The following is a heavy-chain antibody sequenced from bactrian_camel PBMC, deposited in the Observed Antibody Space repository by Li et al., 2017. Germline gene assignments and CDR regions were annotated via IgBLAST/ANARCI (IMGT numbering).Heavy chain of an antibody. V-gene: IGHV3S55*01. D-gene: IGHD3*01. Sequence: LVASGGGAVQTGGSLRLTCTAVGLTFEGGNQGWYRETPGNEFELVSSIAPDGSRWYADSVQGRFTISRNVLPERLSLQMTRLKAEDTAMYYCAAGPDVGREKHLTADQVLSIRRNNFWGQGTQVTVS. CDR1: GLTFEGGN. CDR3: AAGPDVGREKHLTADQVLSIRRNNF. J-gene: IGHJ4*01. CDR2: IAPDGSR.